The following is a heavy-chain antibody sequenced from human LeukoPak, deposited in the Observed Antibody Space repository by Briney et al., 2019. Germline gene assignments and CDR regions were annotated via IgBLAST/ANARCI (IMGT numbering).Heavy chain of an antibody. V-gene: IGHV4-39*07. D-gene: IGHD3-3*01. Sequence: SETLSLTCTVSAGSISSRSYYWGWIRQPPGKGLEWIGSIYYSGSTYYNPSLKSRVSISVDTSKNQFSLKLSSVTAADTAVYYCARKYYDFWSGYYTYFDYWGQGTLVTVSS. CDR1: AGSISSRSYY. CDR3: ARKYYDFWSGYYTYFDY. J-gene: IGHJ4*02. CDR2: IYYSGST.